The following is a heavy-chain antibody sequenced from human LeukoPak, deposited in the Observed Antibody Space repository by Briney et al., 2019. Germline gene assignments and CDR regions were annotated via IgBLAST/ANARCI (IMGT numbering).Heavy chain of an antibody. CDR1: GFTYSGYS. J-gene: IGHJ4*02. D-gene: IGHD6-19*01. V-gene: IGHV3-21*01. CDR3: ARLLSSYYFDY. Sequence: GGSLRLFCAASGFTYSGYSMNWVRQAPGKGLEWVSSISSSSSYIYYADSVKGRFTISRDNAKTSLYLQMNSLRAEDTAVYYCARLLSSYYFDYWGQGTLVTVSS. CDR2: ISSSSSYI.